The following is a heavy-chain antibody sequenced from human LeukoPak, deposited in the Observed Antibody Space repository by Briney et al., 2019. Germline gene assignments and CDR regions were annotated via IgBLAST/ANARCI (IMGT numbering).Heavy chain of an antibody. D-gene: IGHD3-22*01. CDR2: INHSGST. CDR3: ARERYYDSTFDY. CDR1: GGSFSGYY. Sequence: TSETLSLTCAVYGGSFSGYYWSWIRQPPGKGLEWIGEINHSGSTNYNPSLKSRVTISVDTSKNQFSLKLSSVTAADTAVYYCARERYYDSTFDYWGQGTLVTVSS. V-gene: IGHV4-34*01. J-gene: IGHJ4*02.